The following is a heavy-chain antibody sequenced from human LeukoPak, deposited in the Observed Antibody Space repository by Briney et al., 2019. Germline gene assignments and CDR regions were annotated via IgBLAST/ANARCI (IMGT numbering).Heavy chain of an antibody. D-gene: IGHD2-8*01. CDR2: IYTSGST. J-gene: IGHJ5*02. CDR1: GGSISSYY. Sequence: SETLSLTCTVSGGSISSYYWSWIRQPAGKGLEWIGRIYTSGSTNYNPSLKSRVTMSVDTSKNQSSLKLSSVTAADTAVYYCARERAPIVLMVYDVVGWFDPWGQGTLVTVSS. CDR3: ARERAPIVLMVYDVVGWFDP. V-gene: IGHV4-4*07.